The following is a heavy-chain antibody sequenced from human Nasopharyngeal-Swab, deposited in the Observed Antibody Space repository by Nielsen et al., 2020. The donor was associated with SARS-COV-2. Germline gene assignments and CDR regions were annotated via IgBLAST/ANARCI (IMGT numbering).Heavy chain of an antibody. CDR2: ISSSGSIT. J-gene: IGHJ1*01. Sequence: GESLKISCAASGFSFSEYYMSWIRQAPGKGLEWISDISSSGSITHYAYSMKGRFTISRDNAKKSLYLQMNSLRAEDTAVYYCARGVETIHHWGQGSLVTVSS. CDR1: GFSFSEYY. CDR3: ARGVETIHH. D-gene: IGHD5-24*01. V-gene: IGHV3-11*04.